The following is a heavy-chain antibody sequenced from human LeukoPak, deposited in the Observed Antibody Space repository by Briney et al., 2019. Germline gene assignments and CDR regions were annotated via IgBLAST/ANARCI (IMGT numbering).Heavy chain of an antibody. Sequence: PSETLSLTCAVYGGSFSGYYWSWIRQPPGKGLEWIGEINHSGCTNYNPSLKSRVTISVYTSKNQFSLKLSSVTAADTAVYYCARGPSSYYDFWSGYYDYWGQGTLVTVSS. CDR2: INHSGCT. V-gene: IGHV4-34*01. J-gene: IGHJ4*02. D-gene: IGHD3-3*01. CDR3: ARGPSSYYDFWSGYYDY. CDR1: GGSFSGYY.